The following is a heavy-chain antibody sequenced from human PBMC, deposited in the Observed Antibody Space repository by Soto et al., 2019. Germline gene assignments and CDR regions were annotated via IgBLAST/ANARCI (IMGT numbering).Heavy chain of an antibody. D-gene: IGHD4-4*01. CDR2: IWYDGSNK. V-gene: IGHV3-33*08. Sequence: VQLVESGGGLVQPGGSLRLSCAASGFTFSSYGMHWVRQAPGKGLEWVAVIWYDGSNKYYADSVKGRFTISRDNSKNTLYLQMNSLRAEDTAVYYCARDSYSNYYYGMDVWGQGTTVTVSS. CDR1: GFTFSSYG. J-gene: IGHJ6*02. CDR3: ARDSYSNYYYGMDV.